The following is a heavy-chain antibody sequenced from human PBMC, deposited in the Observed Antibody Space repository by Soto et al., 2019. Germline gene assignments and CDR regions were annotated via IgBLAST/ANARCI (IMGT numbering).Heavy chain of an antibody. CDR2: ISRSGTDI. J-gene: IGHJ4*02. V-gene: IGHV3-21*01. CDR3: ASFIDGDSGDY. D-gene: IGHD3-10*01. Sequence: EVQLVESGGGLVKPGGSLRLSCAASGFTFSDYGMNWVRQAPGTGLEWVSFISRSGTDIKYADAVEGRFTISRDNAKNALSLQLNRLRVEDTAVYYCASFIDGDSGDYWGQGTLVTVSS. CDR1: GFTFSDYG.